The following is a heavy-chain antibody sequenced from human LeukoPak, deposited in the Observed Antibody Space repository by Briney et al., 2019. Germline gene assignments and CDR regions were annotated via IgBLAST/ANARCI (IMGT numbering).Heavy chain of an antibody. CDR2: ISGSGGST. CDR1: GFPFSTYS. J-gene: IGHJ6*02. D-gene: IGHD3-10*01. V-gene: IGHV3-23*01. Sequence: GGSLRLSCAASGFPFSTYSMNWVRQAPGKGLEWVSAISGSGGSTYYADSVKGRFTISRDNSKNTLYLQMNSLRVEDTAVYYCAKASVRGRPFYGMDVWGQGTTVAVSS. CDR3: AKASVRGRPFYGMDV.